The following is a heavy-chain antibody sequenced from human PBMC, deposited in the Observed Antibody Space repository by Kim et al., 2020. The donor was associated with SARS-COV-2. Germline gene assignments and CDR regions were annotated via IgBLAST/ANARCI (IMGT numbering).Heavy chain of an antibody. Sequence: GGSLRLSCAASGFTFGDTYMTWIRQAPGQGLEWLSDISSSGHTSYTDSVKGRFTISRDNAKKSLYLQMNSLRVEDTAVYYCARDRDGYNSFDFWGQGTLVTVSS. CDR2: ISSSGHT. CDR3: ARDRDGYNSFDF. CDR1: GFTFGDTY. J-gene: IGHJ4*02. V-gene: IGHV3-11*06. D-gene: IGHD5-12*01.